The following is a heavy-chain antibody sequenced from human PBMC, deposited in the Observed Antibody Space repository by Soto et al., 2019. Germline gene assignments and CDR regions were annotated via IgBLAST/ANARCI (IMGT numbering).Heavy chain of an antibody. Sequence: ASVKVSCKASGYTFTSYGISWVRQAPGQGLEWMGWISAYNGNTNYAQKLQGRVTMTTDTSTSTAYMELRSLRSDDTAVYYCARDTTVGIAVAGYLQHWGQGTLVTVSS. CDR3: ARDTTVGIAVAGYLQH. CDR2: ISAYNGNT. V-gene: IGHV1-18*01. J-gene: IGHJ1*01. CDR1: GYTFTSYG. D-gene: IGHD6-19*01.